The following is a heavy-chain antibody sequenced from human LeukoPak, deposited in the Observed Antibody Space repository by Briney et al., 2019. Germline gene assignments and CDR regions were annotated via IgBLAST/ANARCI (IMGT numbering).Heavy chain of an antibody. CDR3: ARGYSYGYFG. D-gene: IGHD5-18*01. V-gene: IGHV3-48*03. J-gene: IGHJ4*02. CDR2: ISSSGSTI. Sequence: GGSLRLSCAASGFTFSSYEMNWVHQAPGKGLEWVSYISSSGSTIYYADSVKGRFTISRDNAKNSLYLQMNSLRAEDTAVYYCARGYSYGYFGWGQGTLVTVSS. CDR1: GFTFSSYE.